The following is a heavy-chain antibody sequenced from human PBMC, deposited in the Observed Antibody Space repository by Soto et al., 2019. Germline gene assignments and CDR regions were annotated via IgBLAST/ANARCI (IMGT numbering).Heavy chain of an antibody. J-gene: IGHJ4*02. V-gene: IGHV1-69*06. D-gene: IGHD5-12*01. CDR2: IIPIFGTA. CDR1: GCTFSSYA. CDR3: AVCGLACEDY. Sequence: GASVKCYFNASGCTFSSYAISWLRQAPGKGLECIAGIIPIFGTANYAQNFQGRVTITADKSTRTAYMELSRLRSEETAVYYCAVCGLACEDYGGQGTRVNIS.